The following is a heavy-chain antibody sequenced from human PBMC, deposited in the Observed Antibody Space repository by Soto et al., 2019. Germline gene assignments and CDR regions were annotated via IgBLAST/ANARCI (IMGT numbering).Heavy chain of an antibody. CDR3: ARGGGYYYDSSGSYLSY. J-gene: IGHJ4*02. V-gene: IGHV3-48*02. Sequence: GGSLRLSCAASGFTFSSYSMNWVRQASGKGLEWVSYISSSSSTIYYADSVKGRFTISRDNAKNSLYLQMNSLRDEDTAVYYCARGGGYYYDSSGSYLSYWGQGTLVTVSS. CDR1: GFTFSSYS. CDR2: ISSSSSTI. D-gene: IGHD3-22*01.